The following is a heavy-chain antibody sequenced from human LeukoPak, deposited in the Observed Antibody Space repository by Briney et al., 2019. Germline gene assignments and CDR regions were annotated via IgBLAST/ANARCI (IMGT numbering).Heavy chain of an antibody. V-gene: IGHV1-18*01. CDR1: GHTFTSYG. J-gene: IGHJ6*03. CDR3: ARVSAYCGGDCYPPRNYYYYYMDV. Sequence: GASVKVSCKASGHTFTSYGISWVRQAPGQGLEWMGWISAYNGNTNYAQKLQGRVTMTTDTSTSTAYMELRSLRSDDTAVYYCARVSAYCGGDCYPPRNYYYYYMDVWGKGTTVTISS. CDR2: ISAYNGNT. D-gene: IGHD2-21*02.